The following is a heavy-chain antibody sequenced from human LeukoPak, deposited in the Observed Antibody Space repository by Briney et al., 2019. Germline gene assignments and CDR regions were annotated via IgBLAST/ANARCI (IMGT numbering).Heavy chain of an antibody. CDR2: IYTSGST. D-gene: IGHD1-26*01. V-gene: IGHV4-4*07. CDR1: GGSISSYY. Sequence: PSETLSLICTVSGGSISSYYWSWLRQPAGKGLEWIGRIYTSGSTHYNPSLKSRVTMSADTSNIQFSLKLSAVTAADTVVYYCARGGGSYYFGSWGQGTLVTVSS. CDR3: ARGGGSYYFGS. J-gene: IGHJ4*02.